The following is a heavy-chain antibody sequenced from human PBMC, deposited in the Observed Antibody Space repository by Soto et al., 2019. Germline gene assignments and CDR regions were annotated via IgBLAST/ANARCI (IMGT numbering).Heavy chain of an antibody. CDR3: ATGAGWREDFFEY. Sequence: EVQLVESGGGLVKPGESLRLSCAGSGFSFINAWMSWVRQAPGKGLEWVGRIKGMTDDGTIDYTAPVKGRFTISRDDSKNTIYLQMNSLRTDDTGVYYCATGAGWREDFFEYWGQGTLGTVSS. D-gene: IGHD1-26*01. J-gene: IGHJ4*02. V-gene: IGHV3-15*01. CDR2: IKGMTDDGTI. CDR1: GFSFINAW.